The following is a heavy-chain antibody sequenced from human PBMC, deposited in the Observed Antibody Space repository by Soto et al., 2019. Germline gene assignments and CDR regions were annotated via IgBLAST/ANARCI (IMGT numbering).Heavy chain of an antibody. CDR2: IYYSGST. CDR1: GGSISSGGYY. D-gene: IGHD4-17*01. J-gene: IGHJ5*02. V-gene: IGHV4-31*03. Sequence: QVQLQESGPGLVKPSQTLSLTCTVSGGSISSGGYYWSWIRQHPGKGLEWIGYIYYSGSTYYNPSLKSRVTISVDTSKNQFPLKLSSVTAADTAVYYCARGATVVTPHWFDPWGQGTLVTVSS. CDR3: ARGATVVTPHWFDP.